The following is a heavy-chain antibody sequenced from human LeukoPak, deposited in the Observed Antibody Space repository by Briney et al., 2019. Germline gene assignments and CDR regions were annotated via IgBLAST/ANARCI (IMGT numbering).Heavy chain of an antibody. CDR2: INPNSGGT. Sequence: ASVKVSCEASGYTFTGYYMHWVRQAPGQGLEWMGWINPNSGGTNYAQKFQGRVTMTRDTSISTAYMELSRLRSDDTAVYYCARGESINGDYAYHYYYYYMDVWGKGTTVTISS. V-gene: IGHV1-2*02. J-gene: IGHJ6*03. CDR3: ARGESINGDYAYHYYYYYMDV. CDR1: GYTFTGYY. D-gene: IGHD4-17*01.